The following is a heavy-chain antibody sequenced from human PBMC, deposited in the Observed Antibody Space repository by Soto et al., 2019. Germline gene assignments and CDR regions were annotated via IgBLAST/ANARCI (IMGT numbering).Heavy chain of an antibody. J-gene: IGHJ3*01. CDR1: GGTFSSHA. Sequence: ASVKFPCTAPGGTFSSHAISWVRQAPGKRLEWMGWISTHNGNTIYAKKFQGRVIMTMDTSTTTVYMELRSLRPDDTAVYLCAREGILRLFDAYDPWGQGTMVTVSS. CDR2: ISTHNGNT. D-gene: IGHD3-10*01. V-gene: IGHV1-18*01. CDR3: AREGILRLFDAYDP.